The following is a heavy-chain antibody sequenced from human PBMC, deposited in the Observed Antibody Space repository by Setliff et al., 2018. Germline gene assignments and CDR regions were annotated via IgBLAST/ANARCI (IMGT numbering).Heavy chain of an antibody. J-gene: IGHJ4*02. V-gene: IGHV4-34*01. CDR1: GASFSGTY. CDR2: INHSGSP. Sequence: LSLTCAVYGASFSGTYCSWIRQSPGKGLEWIGEINHTGSPNWIGEINHSGSPNYNPSLKSRVTMSVDTSKNQFSLKLTSVTAADTAVYYCRVWVDMIEVDSWAQGTLGTVSS. D-gene: IGHD3-22*01. CDR3: RVWVDMIEVDS.